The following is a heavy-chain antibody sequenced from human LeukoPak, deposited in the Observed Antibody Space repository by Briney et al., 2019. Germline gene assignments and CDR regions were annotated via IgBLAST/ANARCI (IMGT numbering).Heavy chain of an antibody. CDR2: IYYSGST. Sequence: SEALSLTCTVSDGSISSYYWSWIRQSPGKGLEWIGYIYYSGSTNYNPSLKSRVTISVDTSKNQFSLKLSSVTAADTAVHYCARGYCRGTSCNRYTFDMWGQGTMVTVSS. V-gene: IGHV4-59*01. D-gene: IGHD2-2*01. CDR3: ARGYCRGTSCNRYTFDM. CDR1: DGSISSYY. J-gene: IGHJ3*02.